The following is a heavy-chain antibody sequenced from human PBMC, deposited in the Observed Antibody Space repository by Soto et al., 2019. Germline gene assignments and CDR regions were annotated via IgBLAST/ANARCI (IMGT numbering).Heavy chain of an antibody. V-gene: IGHV3-23*01. J-gene: IGHJ3*02. D-gene: IGHD3-16*01. CDR2: ITASGRTP. CDR1: GFTFSNFA. CDR3: AKVYFGESDGFDI. Sequence: VNLLESGGGLVQPGGSLRLSCAASGFTFSNFAMSWVRQAPGRGLEWVPEITASGRTPSYADSVKGRFTISKDESKNTFYLQMISLRADDSALYYCAKVYFGESDGFDIWGQGTMVTVSS.